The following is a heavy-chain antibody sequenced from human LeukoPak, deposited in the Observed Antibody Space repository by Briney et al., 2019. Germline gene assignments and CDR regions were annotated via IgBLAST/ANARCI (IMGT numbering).Heavy chain of an antibody. V-gene: IGHV3-30*02. CDR1: GFTFSSYG. Sequence: GGSLRLSCAASGFTFSSYGMHWVRQAPGKGLEWVAVIWYGGSNKYYADSVKGRFTISRDNSKNTLYLQMNSLRAEDTAVYYCAKDSSGGYPFFDYWGQGTLVTVSS. J-gene: IGHJ4*02. D-gene: IGHD2-8*02. CDR2: IWYGGSNK. CDR3: AKDSSGGYPFFDY.